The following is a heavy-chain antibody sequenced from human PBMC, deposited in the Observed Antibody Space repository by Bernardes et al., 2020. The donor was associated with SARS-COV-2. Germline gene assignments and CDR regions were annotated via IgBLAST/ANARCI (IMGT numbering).Heavy chain of an antibody. J-gene: IGHJ4*02. Sequence: SETLSLTFAVSGVSLSDYSWSWVRQPPGQGLEWIGSVAYVVTTNYNPSLKTRVAISVDTSANQFSLQLKSVTAADTAVYYCANTRRDCYDNDQAFYLDYWGQGALVTVPS. CDR1: GVSLSDYS. V-gene: IGHV4-59*01. D-gene: IGHD2-21*01. CDR2: VAYVVTT. CDR3: ANTRRDCYDNDQAFYLDY.